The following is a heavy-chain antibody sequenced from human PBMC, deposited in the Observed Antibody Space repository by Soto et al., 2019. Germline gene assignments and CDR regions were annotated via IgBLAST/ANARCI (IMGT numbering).Heavy chain of an antibody. V-gene: IGHV1-69*12. CDR2: IIPVIGKA. J-gene: IGHJ4*02. D-gene: IGHD1-1*01. Sequence: QVQLVQSGAEVREPGSSVKVSCMASGGTFSTSAMNWVRQAPGQGLEWVGGIIPVIGKATYAQNFEGRVTITADGSTSTAYMELSRLRSEDSAVYYCATQLTGDLEFWGQGTLVIVSS. CDR1: GGTFSTSA. CDR3: ATQLTGDLEF.